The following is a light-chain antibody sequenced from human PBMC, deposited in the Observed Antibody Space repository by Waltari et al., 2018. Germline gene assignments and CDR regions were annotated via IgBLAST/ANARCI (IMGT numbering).Light chain of an antibody. J-gene: IGLJ3*02. CDR1: NSNLGSHV. Sequence: QSVLTQPPSASGTPGQRVPISCSGSNSNLGSHVVTWYQQLPGTATKLLIYSTSRRPSGVPERFSGSKSGTSASLAISGLQSEDEAVYYCASWDYSLNGVLYGGGTKLTVL. CDR2: STS. CDR3: ASWDYSLNGVL. V-gene: IGLV1-44*01.